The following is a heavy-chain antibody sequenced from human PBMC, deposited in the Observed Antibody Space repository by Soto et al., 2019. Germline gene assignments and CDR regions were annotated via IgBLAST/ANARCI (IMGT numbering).Heavy chain of an antibody. Sequence: GGSLRLSCAASGFTFSSYDMSWVRQAPGKGLEWVSAISGSGGSTYYADSVKGRFTISRDNSKNTLYLQMNSLRAEDTAVYYWAKSPLGELDYPPWYWGQGTLVTVSS. J-gene: IGHJ4*02. CDR2: ISGSGGST. CDR3: AKSPLGELDYPPWY. V-gene: IGHV3-23*01. CDR1: GFTFSSYD. D-gene: IGHD3-10*01.